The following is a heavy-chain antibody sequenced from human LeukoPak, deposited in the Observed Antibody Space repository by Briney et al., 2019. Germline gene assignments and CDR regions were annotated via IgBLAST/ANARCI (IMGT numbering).Heavy chain of an antibody. Sequence: GGSLRLSCAASGFTFSSYAMSWVRQAPGKRLEWVSAISGSGGSTYYADSVKGRFTISRDNSKNTLYLQMNSLRAEDTAVYYCAKVVLTYYYDSSGYLDYWGQGTLVTVSS. V-gene: IGHV3-23*01. J-gene: IGHJ4*02. CDR3: AKVVLTYYYDSSGYLDY. CDR2: ISGSGGST. D-gene: IGHD3-22*01. CDR1: GFTFSSYA.